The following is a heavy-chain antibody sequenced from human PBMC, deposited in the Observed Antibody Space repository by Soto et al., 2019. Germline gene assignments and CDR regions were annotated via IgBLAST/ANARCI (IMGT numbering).Heavy chain of an antibody. CDR2: ISRDGSST. D-gene: IGHD6-19*01. J-gene: IGHJ1*01. V-gene: IGHV3-74*02. Sequence: EVQLVESGGGSVQPGGSLRLSCEASGFTFSSYWMHWVRQSPGKGLVWVSRISRDGSSTSYGDSVKGRFTVSRDNAKNTLYLQMSSLRAEDTAIYYGARRGAVTGLQHWGQGTLVSVSS. CDR3: ARRGAVTGLQH. CDR1: GFTFSSYW.